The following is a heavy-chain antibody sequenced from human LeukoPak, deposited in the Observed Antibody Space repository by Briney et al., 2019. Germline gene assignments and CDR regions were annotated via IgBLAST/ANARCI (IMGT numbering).Heavy chain of an antibody. V-gene: IGHV3-11*05. D-gene: IGHD3-22*01. CDR1: GFTFSDYY. Sequence: TGGSLRLSCAASGFTFSDYYMSWIRQAPGKGLEWVSYISSSSSYTNYADSVKGRFTISRDNAKNSLYLQMNSLRAEDTAVYYCARDKAHYDSSGVFDYWGQGTLVTVSS. CDR2: ISSSSSYT. J-gene: IGHJ4*02. CDR3: ARDKAHYDSSGVFDY.